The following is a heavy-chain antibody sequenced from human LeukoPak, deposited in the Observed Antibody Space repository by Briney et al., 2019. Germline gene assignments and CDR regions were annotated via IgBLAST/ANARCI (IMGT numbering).Heavy chain of an antibody. CDR1: GYTFTTYA. J-gene: IGHJ4*02. CDR2: LGTYNGNT. CDR3: ARTPLYYDSVGFDS. D-gene: IGHD3-22*01. Sequence: DSVKVSCKASGYTFTTYAISWVRQAPGQGLEWMGLLGTYNGNTHYAQKFQGRVAMTTDTSTSTAYMELRSLRSDDTAVYYCARTPLYYDSVGFDSWGQGTLVTVSS. V-gene: IGHV1-18*01.